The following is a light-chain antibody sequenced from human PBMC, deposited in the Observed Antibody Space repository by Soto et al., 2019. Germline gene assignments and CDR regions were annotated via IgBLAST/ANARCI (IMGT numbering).Light chain of an antibody. J-gene: IGKJ5*01. CDR2: DAS. Sequence: ETMMTQSPDTLSVSLGERATLSCRASQSLRSSLAWYQQKPGQAPRLLIYDASTRATGIPARFGGSGSGTDFTLTISSLEPEDFAVYYCQQRSNWPITFGQGTRLEIK. CDR1: QSLRSS. CDR3: QQRSNWPIT. V-gene: IGKV3-11*01.